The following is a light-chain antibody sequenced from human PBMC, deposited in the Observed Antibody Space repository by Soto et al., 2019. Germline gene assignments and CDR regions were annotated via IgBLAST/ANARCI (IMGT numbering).Light chain of an antibody. J-gene: IGKJ5*01. V-gene: IGKV1-39*01. CDR1: ENISRH. CDR3: EQTYTTHSIT. Sequence: DIQMTQSPSSLSGSVGDRVTITCGADENISRHLNWYQQKPGKAPKLLIYAASSLQNGVTSRFRGGGSGTDFTLTISNMQPEEFAAYYCEQTYTTHSITFGQGTQLESK. CDR2: AAS.